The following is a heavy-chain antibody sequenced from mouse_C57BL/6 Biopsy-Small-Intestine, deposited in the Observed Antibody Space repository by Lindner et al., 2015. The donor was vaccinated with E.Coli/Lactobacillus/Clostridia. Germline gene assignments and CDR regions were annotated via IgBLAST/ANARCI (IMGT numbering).Heavy chain of an antibody. CDR1: GYTFTDYY. CDR2: INPSGGT. J-gene: IGHJ3*01. V-gene: IGHV1-84*02. Sequence: SVKVSCKASGYTFTDYYMHWVRQAPGQGLEWMGWINPSGGTRYAQKFQGRVTMTRDTSISTASMELSRLRSDDTAVCYCARDGTAVTGASKNGFDIWGQGTMVSVSS. CDR3: ARDGTAVTGASKNGFDI. D-gene: IGHD3-3*01.